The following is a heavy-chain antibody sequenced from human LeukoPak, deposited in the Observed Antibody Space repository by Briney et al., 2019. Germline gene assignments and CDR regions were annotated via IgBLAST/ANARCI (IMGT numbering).Heavy chain of an antibody. J-gene: IGHJ4*02. D-gene: IGHD4-17*01. CDR1: GYTFTSYG. CDR3: ARDDYGDYVAFLFDY. V-gene: IGHV1-18*01. CDR2: ISAYNGNT. Sequence: VSVKVSCKASGYTFTSYGISWVRQAPGQGLEWMGWISAYNGNTNYAQKLQGRVTMTTDTSTSTAYMELRSLRSDDTAVYYCARDDYGDYVAFLFDYWGQGTLVTVSS.